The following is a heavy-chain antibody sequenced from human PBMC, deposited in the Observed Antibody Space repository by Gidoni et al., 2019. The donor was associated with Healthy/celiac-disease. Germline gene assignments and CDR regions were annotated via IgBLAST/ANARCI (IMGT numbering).Heavy chain of an antibody. V-gene: IGHV4-59*01. Sequence: GLVKPSETLSLTCTVSGGSISSYYWSWIRQPPGKGLEWIGYIYYSGSTNYNPSLKSRVTISVDTSKNQFSLKLSSVTAADTAVYYCARGGVISDYYDFWSGYYTLTGESYYYGMDVWGQGTTVTVSS. J-gene: IGHJ6*02. D-gene: IGHD3-3*01. CDR3: ARGGVISDYYDFWSGYYTLTGESYYYGMDV. CDR1: GGSISSYY. CDR2: IYYSGST.